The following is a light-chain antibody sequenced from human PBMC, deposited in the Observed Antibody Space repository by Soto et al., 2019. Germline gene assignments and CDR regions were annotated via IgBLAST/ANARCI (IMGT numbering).Light chain of an antibody. CDR3: LQRSVWPWT. J-gene: IGKJ1*01. CDR2: DVF. Sequence: EIVLTQSPATLSLSPGDRVTLSCRASQSVGNYLAWYQQKPGQAPRLLIYDVFNRPTGIPARLSGSGSGTDFTLTISSLQSEEFAIYSCLQRSVWPWTFGQGT. CDR1: QSVGNY. V-gene: IGKV3-11*01.